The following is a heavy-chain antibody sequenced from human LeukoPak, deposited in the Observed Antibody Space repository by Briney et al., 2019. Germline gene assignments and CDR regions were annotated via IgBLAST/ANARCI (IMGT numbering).Heavy chain of an antibody. CDR2: ISTKSSTI. CDR1: GFTFSTYN. CDR3: AREQIASSLYKEPLDY. Sequence: GGSLRLSCTASGFTFSTYNMNWVRQAPGKGLEWISYISTKSSTIHYADSVKGRFTVSRDNAKNSLYLQMNSLRDEDTAVYYCAREQIASSLYKEPLDYWGQGTLVTVSS. D-gene: IGHD6-13*01. V-gene: IGHV3-48*02. J-gene: IGHJ4*02.